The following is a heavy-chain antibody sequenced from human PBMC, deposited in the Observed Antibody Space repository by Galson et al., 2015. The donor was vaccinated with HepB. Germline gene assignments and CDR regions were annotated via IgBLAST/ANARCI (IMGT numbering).Heavy chain of an antibody. V-gene: IGHV3-30*04. CDR2: LSYDGSNK. Sequence: SLRLSCAASGFTFSSYAMHWVRQAPGKGLEWVAVLSYDGSNKYYADSVKGRFTISRDSSKNTLYLQMNSLRAEDTAVYYCARDRGYSGYGGPNYWGQGTLVTVSS. CDR1: GFTFSSYA. CDR3: ARDRGYSGYGGPNY. D-gene: IGHD5-12*01. J-gene: IGHJ4*02.